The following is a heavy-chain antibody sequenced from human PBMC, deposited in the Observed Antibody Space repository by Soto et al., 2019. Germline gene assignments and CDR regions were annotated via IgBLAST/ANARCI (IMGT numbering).Heavy chain of an antibody. CDR2: IKQDGSEK. V-gene: IGHV3-7*03. CDR3: ARQDYDILTGYYGTDYYFDY. CDR1: GFTFSSYW. Sequence: QPGGSLRLSCAASGFTFSSYWMSWVRQAPGKWLEWVANIKQDGSEKYYVDSVKGRFTISRDNAKNSLYLQMNSLRAEDTAVYYCARQDYDILTGYYGTDYYFDYWGQGXLVTVYS. D-gene: IGHD3-9*01. J-gene: IGHJ4*02.